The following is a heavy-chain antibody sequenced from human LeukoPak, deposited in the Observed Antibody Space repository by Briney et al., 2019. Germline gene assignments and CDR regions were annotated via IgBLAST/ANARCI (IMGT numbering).Heavy chain of an antibody. CDR3: ARPGYSYGYYAFDI. CDR2: IIPIFGTA. J-gene: IGHJ3*02. D-gene: IGHD5-18*01. Sequence: ASVKVSCKASGYTFTSYGISWVRQAPGQGLEWMGGIIPIFGTANYAQKFQGRVTITADESTSTAYMELSSLRSEDTAVYYCARPGYSYGYYAFDIWGQGTMVTVSS. CDR1: GYTFTSYG. V-gene: IGHV1-69*13.